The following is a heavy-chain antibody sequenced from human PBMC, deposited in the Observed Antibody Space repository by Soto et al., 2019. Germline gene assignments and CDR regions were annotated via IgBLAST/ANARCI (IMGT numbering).Heavy chain of an antibody. J-gene: IGHJ4*02. CDR1: GGSFSCYY. CDR3: VIFVY. V-gene: IGHV4-34*01. Sequence: PSETLSLTCAVYGGSFSCYYWSWIRQPPGKGLEWIGEINHSGSTNYNPSLESRVTISVDTSKNQFSLKLSSVTAADTAVYYCVIFVYWGQGTLVTVSS. D-gene: IGHD3-3*01. CDR2: INHSGST.